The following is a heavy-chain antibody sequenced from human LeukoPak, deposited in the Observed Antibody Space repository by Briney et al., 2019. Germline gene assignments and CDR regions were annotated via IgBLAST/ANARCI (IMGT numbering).Heavy chain of an antibody. CDR2: IKPSDGTT. CDR1: GYTFTKSDY. J-gene: IGHJ4*02. V-gene: IGHV1-46*01. CDR3: ARGPTDMDFDY. Sequence: GASVKVSCKSSGYTFTKSDYIHWVRQAPGQGLEWMGIIKPSDGTTFYAQKFQGRVTLTRDTSTNTVFMELSSLRSDDTAVFYCARGPTDMDFDYWGQGSLVTVSS.